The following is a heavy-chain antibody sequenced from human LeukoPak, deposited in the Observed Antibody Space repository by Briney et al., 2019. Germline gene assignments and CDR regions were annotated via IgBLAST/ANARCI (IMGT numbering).Heavy chain of an antibody. D-gene: IGHD6-6*01. J-gene: IGHJ6*02. CDR2: IYYSGST. Sequence: PSQTLSLTCTVSGGSISSGGYYWSWIRQYPGKGLEWIGYIYYSGSTYYNPSLKSRVTISVDTSKNQFSLKLSSVTAADTAVYYCAYYSSSGDGMDVWGQGTTVTVSS. V-gene: IGHV4-31*03. CDR3: AYYSSSGDGMDV. CDR1: GGSISSGGYY.